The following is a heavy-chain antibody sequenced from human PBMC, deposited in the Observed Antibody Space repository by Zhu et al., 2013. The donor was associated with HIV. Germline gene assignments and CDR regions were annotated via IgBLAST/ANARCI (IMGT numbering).Heavy chain of an antibody. J-gene: IGHJ4*02. CDR1: GGTFTSYV. CDR3: AIGLRFFLGYDY. D-gene: IGHD3-3*01. V-gene: IGHV1-69*01. CDR2: IVPIFGTT. Sequence: QAQLVQSGAEVKKPGSSVKVSCKASGGTFTSYVISWVRQAPGQGLEWIGGIVPIFGTTNYARKFQGRVTITADESTSTASMELSSLRSEDTAVYYCAIGLRFFLGYDYWGQETLVTVSS.